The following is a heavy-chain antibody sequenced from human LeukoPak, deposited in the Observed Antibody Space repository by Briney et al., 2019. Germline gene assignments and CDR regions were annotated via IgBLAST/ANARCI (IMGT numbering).Heavy chain of an antibody. D-gene: IGHD3-10*01. CDR2: IYSGGST. CDR3: AKDRSGISDY. CDR1: GFTVSSNY. Sequence: GSLRLSCAASGFTVSSNYMSWVRPAPGKGLEWVSIIYSGGSTYYADSVKGRFTISRDNSKNTLYLQMNSLRAEDTAVYYCAKDRSGISDYWGQGTLVTVSS. J-gene: IGHJ4*02. V-gene: IGHV3-53*01.